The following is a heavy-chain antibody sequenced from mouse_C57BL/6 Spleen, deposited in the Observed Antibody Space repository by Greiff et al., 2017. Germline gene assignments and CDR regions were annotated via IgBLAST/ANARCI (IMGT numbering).Heavy chain of an antibody. D-gene: IGHD2-10*02. V-gene: IGHV5-6*01. Sequence: EVKLVESGGDLVKPGGSLKLSCAASGFTFSSYGLSWVRQPPDKRLEWVATISSGGSCTYYPDSVKGRFTISRAKAKNTLYLIMSSLKTEDTAMYYCARRDVGYCNYYCDYWGQGTTLTVSS. CDR2: ISSGGSCT. CDR3: ARRDVGYCNYYCDY. CDR1: GFTFSSYG. J-gene: IGHJ2*01.